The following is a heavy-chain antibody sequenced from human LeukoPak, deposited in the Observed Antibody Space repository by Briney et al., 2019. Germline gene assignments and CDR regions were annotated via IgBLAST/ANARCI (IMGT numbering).Heavy chain of an antibody. J-gene: IGHJ5*02. CDR2: IYSGGST. Sequence: LPGGSLRLSCAASGFTVSSDYMSWVRQAPGKGLEWVSVIYSGGSTYYADSVKGRFTISRDKSKNTVYLQMNSLRFEDTAMYYCARNWSDPWGQGTLVTVSS. CDR3: ARNWSDP. V-gene: IGHV3-53*05. CDR1: GFTVSSDY.